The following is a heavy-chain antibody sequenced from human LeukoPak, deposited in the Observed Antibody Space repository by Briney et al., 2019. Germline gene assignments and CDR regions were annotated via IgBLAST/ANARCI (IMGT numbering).Heavy chain of an antibody. CDR1: GGSISRNSYY. J-gene: IGHJ5*02. Sequence: SETLSLTCTVSGGSISRNSYYWGCIRQPPGKGLKWIGSIYYSGSTYYNPSLKSRVTISVDTSKNQFSLKLNSVTAADTAVYYCARNRYYYGSGNYGVPNWFDPWGQGTLVTVSS. CDR3: ARNRYYYGSGNYGVPNWFDP. D-gene: IGHD3-10*01. V-gene: IGHV4-39*01. CDR2: IYYSGST.